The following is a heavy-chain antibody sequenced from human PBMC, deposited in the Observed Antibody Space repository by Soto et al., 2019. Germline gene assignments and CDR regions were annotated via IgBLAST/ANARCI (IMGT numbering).Heavy chain of an antibody. Sequence: SETLSLTCAVYGGSFSGYYWSWIRQPPGKGLEWIGEINHSGSTNYNPSLKSRVTISVDTSKNQFSLKLSSVTAADTAVYYCARGKAVPAAGNYYMDVWGQGTTVTVSS. D-gene: IGHD2-2*01. CDR3: ARGKAVPAAGNYYMDV. J-gene: IGHJ6*03. CDR1: GGSFSGYY. CDR2: INHSGST. V-gene: IGHV4-34*01.